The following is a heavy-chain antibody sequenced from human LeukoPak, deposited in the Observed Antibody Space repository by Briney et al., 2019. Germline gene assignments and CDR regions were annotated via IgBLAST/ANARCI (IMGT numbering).Heavy chain of an antibody. J-gene: IGHJ4*02. CDR2: ISSRDTK. D-gene: IGHD1-7*01. Sequence: PGGSLRLSCAASGFTFSDYYMSWIRQAPGKGLEWVSYISSRDTKYYADSVEGRFTISRDNSKNSLYLHLNSLRAEDTAMYYCARRETIFDYWGQGTLVTVSA. CDR1: GFTFSDYY. CDR3: ARRETIFDY. V-gene: IGHV3-11*01.